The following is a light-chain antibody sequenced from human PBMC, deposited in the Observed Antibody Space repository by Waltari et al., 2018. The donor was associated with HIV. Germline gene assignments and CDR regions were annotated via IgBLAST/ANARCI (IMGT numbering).Light chain of an antibody. CDR1: QSISRW. CDR3: QQYNSYPLT. CDR2: KAS. V-gene: IGKV1-5*03. J-gene: IGKJ4*01. Sequence: DIQMTQSPSTLSASVGDRVTITCRVSQSISRWLDWYQQKPGRAPNLLIYKASSLQSGVPSRFSGSGFGTDFTLTISSLQPDDSATYYCQQYNSYPLTFGGGTKVEIK.